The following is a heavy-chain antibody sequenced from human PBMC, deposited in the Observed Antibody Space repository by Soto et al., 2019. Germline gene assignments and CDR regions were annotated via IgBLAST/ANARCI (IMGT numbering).Heavy chain of an antibody. CDR3: AREAPYYYGMDV. CDR2: ISSGSSTL. Sequence: GGSLRLSCAASGFTFSDYNMNWVRQAPGKGLEWISYISSGSSTLYYADSVKGRFTISRDNAKNSLYLQMNSLRDEDTAVYFCAREAPYYYGMDVWGLGTTVTVSS. CDR1: GFTFSDYN. J-gene: IGHJ6*02. V-gene: IGHV3-48*02.